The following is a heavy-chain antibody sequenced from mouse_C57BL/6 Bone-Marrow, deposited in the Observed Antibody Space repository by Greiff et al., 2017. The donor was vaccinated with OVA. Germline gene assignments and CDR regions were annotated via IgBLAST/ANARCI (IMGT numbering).Heavy chain of an antibody. V-gene: IGHV1-69*01. Sequence: QVQLQQPGAELVMPGASVKLSCKASGYTFTSYWMHWVKQRPGQGLAWIGEIDPSDSYTNYNQQFKGKSTLTVDKSSSTAYMQLSSLTSEDSAVYYCARRNAYWYFDVWGTGTTVTVSS. J-gene: IGHJ1*03. CDR1: GYTFTSYW. CDR2: IDPSDSYT. CDR3: ARRNAYWYFDV.